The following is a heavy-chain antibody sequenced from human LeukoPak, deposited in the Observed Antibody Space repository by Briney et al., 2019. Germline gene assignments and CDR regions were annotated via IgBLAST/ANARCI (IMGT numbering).Heavy chain of an antibody. J-gene: IGHJ5*02. Sequence: SETLSLTCTASGGSISSYFWSWIRQPPGKGLEWIGYFHDSGSANYNPSLKSRITMSVDTSKNQFSLKLRSVTAADTAVYYCARDSHSVDTATPRGFDPWGQGTLVTVSS. CDR2: FHDSGSA. D-gene: IGHD2-15*01. CDR1: GGSISSYF. CDR3: ARDSHSVDTATPRGFDP. V-gene: IGHV4-59*01.